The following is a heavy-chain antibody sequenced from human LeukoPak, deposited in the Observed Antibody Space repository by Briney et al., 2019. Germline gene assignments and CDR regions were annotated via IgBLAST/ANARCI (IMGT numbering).Heavy chain of an antibody. CDR3: AGDRLNTYSNSWYFGTYYYGMDV. Sequence: PGGSLRLSCAASGFTFSSYSMNWVRQAPGKGLEWVSSISSSSSYIYYADSVKGRFTISRDNARNSLYLQMNSLRAEDTAVYYCAGDRLNTYSNSWYFGTYYYGMDVWGQGTTVTVSS. J-gene: IGHJ6*02. V-gene: IGHV3-21*01. CDR1: GFTFSSYS. D-gene: IGHD6-13*01. CDR2: ISSSSSYI.